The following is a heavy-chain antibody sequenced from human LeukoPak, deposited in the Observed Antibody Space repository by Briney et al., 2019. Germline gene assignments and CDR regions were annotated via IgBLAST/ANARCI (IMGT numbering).Heavy chain of an antibody. Sequence: PSETLSLTCTVSGGSISSSSYYWGWIRQPPGKGLEWIGSIYYSGSTYYNPSLKSRVTISVDTSKNQFSLKLSSVTAADTAVYYCARGIAAAGTDEGLDYWGQGTLVTVSS. CDR3: ARGIAAAGTDEGLDY. V-gene: IGHV4-39*07. CDR2: IYYSGST. CDR1: GGSISSSSYY. D-gene: IGHD6-13*01. J-gene: IGHJ4*02.